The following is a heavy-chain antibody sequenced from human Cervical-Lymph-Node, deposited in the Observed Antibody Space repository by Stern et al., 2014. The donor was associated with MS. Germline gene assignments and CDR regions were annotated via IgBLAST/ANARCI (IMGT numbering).Heavy chain of an antibody. CDR1: GFTFGDYA. CDR2: IRGKAYGGTT. Sequence: EMQLVESGGGVVQPGRSLRLSCTTSGFTFGDYAMSWFRQAPGKGLEWVGFIRGKAYGGTTDYAASVRGRFTISRDDSKSIAYLQMNSLKIEDAGVYYCTRGVRGNDYYGMDVWGQGTTVTVSS. V-gene: IGHV3-49*03. J-gene: IGHJ6*02. CDR3: TRGVRGNDYYGMDV. D-gene: IGHD3-10*01.